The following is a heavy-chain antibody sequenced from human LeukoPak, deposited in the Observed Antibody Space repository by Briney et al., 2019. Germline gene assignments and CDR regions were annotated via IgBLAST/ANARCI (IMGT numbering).Heavy chain of an antibody. CDR3: ARRAYGDYLHYYFDY. D-gene: IGHD4-17*01. CDR1: GYTFTSYG. J-gene: IGHJ4*02. Sequence: ASVKVSCKASGYTFTSYGISWVRQAPGQGPEWMGWISAYNGNTNYAQKLQGRVTMTTDTSTSTAYMELRSLRSDDTAVYYCARRAYGDYLHYYFDYWGQGTLVTVSS. CDR2: ISAYNGNT. V-gene: IGHV1-18*01.